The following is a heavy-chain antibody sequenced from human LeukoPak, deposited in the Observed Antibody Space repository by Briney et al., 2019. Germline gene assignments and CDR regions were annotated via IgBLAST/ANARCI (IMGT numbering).Heavy chain of an antibody. CDR3: ARDFRDGDSVFYYYYMDV. V-gene: IGHV4-59*11. Sequence: SGTLSLTCTVSGGSISSHYWSWIRQPPGKGLEWIGYIYYSGSTNCNPSLKSRGTISIDTSKNQFSLKLSSVTAADTAVYYCARDFRDGDSVFYYYYMDVWGKGTTVTVSS. CDR1: GGSISSHY. D-gene: IGHD4-17*01. J-gene: IGHJ6*03. CDR2: IYYSGST.